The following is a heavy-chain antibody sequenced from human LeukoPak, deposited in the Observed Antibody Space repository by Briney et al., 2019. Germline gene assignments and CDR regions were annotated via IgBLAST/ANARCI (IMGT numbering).Heavy chain of an antibody. CDR2: IFYSGST. D-gene: IGHD4-23*01. V-gene: IGHV4-39*07. CDR3: ARLRWQLYYFDY. Sequence: SETLSLTCTVSGGSISTSNYYWGWIRQPPGKGLEWIGNIFYSGSTYYSPSLKSRVTISLDTSRNQFSLKLSSVTAADTAVYYCARLRWQLYYFDYWGQGTLVTVSS. CDR1: GGSISTSNYY. J-gene: IGHJ4*02.